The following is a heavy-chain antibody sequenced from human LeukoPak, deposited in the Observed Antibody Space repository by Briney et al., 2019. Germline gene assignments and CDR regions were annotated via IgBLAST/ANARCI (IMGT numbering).Heavy chain of an antibody. D-gene: IGHD2-15*01. Sequence: ASVKVSCTASGYTFTGYYMHWVRQAPGQGLEWMGWINPNSGGTNYAQKFQGRVTMTRDTSISTAYMELSRLRSDDTAVYYCARDHCSGGSCYSGYDYWGQGTLVTVSS. V-gene: IGHV1-2*02. CDR3: ARDHCSGGSCYSGYDY. CDR2: INPNSGGT. CDR1: GYTFTGYY. J-gene: IGHJ4*02.